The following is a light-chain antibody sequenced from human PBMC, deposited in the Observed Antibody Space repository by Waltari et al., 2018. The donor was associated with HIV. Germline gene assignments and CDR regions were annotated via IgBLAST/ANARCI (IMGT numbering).Light chain of an antibody. CDR2: AAS. V-gene: IGKV1-NL1*01. J-gene: IGKJ2*01. CDR1: QGIRNS. Sequence: DTQITPSPSSLSASVGARVTSTSRASQGIRNSLAWYQQKPGQAPKVLLYAASRLESGVPSRFSGSGSGTDYTLTISSLQPEDFATYYCQHYYSTPYTFGQGTKLEIK. CDR3: QHYYSTPYT.